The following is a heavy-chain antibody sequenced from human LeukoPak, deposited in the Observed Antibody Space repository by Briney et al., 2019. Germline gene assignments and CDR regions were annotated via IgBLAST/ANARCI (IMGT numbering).Heavy chain of an antibody. CDR3: ARLNSQYYDFWSGYYEDY. V-gene: IGHV4-59*08. CDR1: DGSLYNYY. J-gene: IGHJ4*02. D-gene: IGHD3-3*01. CDR2: IYYSGST. Sequence: SETLSLTCTVSDGSLYNYYWSWIRQPPGKGLEWIGCIYYSGSTNYNPSLKSRVTISVDTSKNQFSLKLSSVTAADTAVYYCARLNSQYYDFWSGYYEDYWGQGTLVTVSS.